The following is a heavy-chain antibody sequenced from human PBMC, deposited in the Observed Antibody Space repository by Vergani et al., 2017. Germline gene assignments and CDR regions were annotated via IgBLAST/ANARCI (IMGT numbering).Heavy chain of an antibody. CDR3: ARGQKTGTTLDY. V-gene: IGHV4-31*03. Sequence: QVQLQESGPGLVKPSQTLSLTCTVSGGSISSGGYYWSWIRQHPGKGLEWIGYIYYSGSTNYNPSLKSRVTISVDTSKNQFSQKLSSVTAADTAVYYCARGQKTGTTLDYWGQGTLVTVSS. CDR2: IYYSGST. CDR1: GGSISSGGYY. J-gene: IGHJ4*02. D-gene: IGHD1-7*01.